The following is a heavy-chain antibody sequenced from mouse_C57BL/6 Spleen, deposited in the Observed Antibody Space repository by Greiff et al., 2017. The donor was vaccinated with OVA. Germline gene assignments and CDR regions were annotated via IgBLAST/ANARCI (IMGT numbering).Heavy chain of an antibody. CDR2: IYPGDGDT. V-gene: IGHV1-80*01. CDR1: GYAFSSYW. D-gene: IGHD1-1*01. CDR3: THYYGSKGFAY. J-gene: IGHJ3*01. Sequence: QVQLKESGAELVKPGASVKISCKASGYAFSSYWMNWVKQRPGKGLEWIGQIYPGDGDTNYNGKFKGKATLTADKSSSTAYMQLSSLTSEDSAVYFCTHYYGSKGFAYWGQGTLVTVSA.